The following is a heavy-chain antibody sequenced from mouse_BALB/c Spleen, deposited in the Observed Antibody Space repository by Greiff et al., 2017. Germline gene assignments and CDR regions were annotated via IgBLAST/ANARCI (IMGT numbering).Heavy chain of an antibody. CDR1: GFSLTSYD. J-gene: IGHJ2*01. D-gene: IGHD1-1*01. V-gene: IGHV2-9-2*01. Sequence: VQLQQSGPGLVAPSQSLSITCTVSGFSLTSYDISWIRQPPGKGLEWLGVIWTGGGTNYNSAFMSRLSISKDNSKSQVFLKMNSLQTDDTAIYYCVRYYYGSSPYFDYWGQGTTLTVSS. CDR3: VRYYYGSSPYFDY. CDR2: IWTGGGT.